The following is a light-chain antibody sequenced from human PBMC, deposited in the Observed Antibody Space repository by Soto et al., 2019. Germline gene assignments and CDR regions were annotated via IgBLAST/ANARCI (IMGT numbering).Light chain of an antibody. CDR3: QQSYSTPLT. CDR1: QTISSY. J-gene: IGKJ4*01. CDR2: AAS. Sequence: DIQMTQSPSSLSASVGDRVTITCRASQTISSYLYWYQQTPGKAPKLLIYAASSLQSGVPSRFSGSGSGTDFTLTISSLQPADFATYYCQQSYSTPLTFGGGTKVEI. V-gene: IGKV1-39*01.